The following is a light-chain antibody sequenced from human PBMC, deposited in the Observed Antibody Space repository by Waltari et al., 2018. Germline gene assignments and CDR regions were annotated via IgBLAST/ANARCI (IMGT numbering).Light chain of an antibody. CDR1: SSDIGTYTY. J-gene: IGLJ2*01. CDR2: EVT. Sequence: QSALTQPASVSGSPGQSITISCTGTSSDIGTYTYVSWYQHLPGKAPKMMIYEVTKRPAGVSYRLPGPKSGNTASLTISELRAEDEADYYCSSHANTYNFAHVVFGGGTKLTVL. V-gene: IGLV2-23*02. CDR3: SSHANTYNFAHVV.